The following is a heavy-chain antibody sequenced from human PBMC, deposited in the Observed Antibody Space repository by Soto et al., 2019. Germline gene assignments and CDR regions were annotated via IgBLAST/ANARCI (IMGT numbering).Heavy chain of an antibody. CDR3: TRRVIVALSDAIPDGFDP. J-gene: IGHJ5*02. V-gene: IGHV3-48*03. D-gene: IGHD2-2*02. Sequence: PGGSLRLACAASGFTFSSYEMNWIRQTPGKGLEWVAKISSSRSSTFYADSVQGRFTISRDNAKNSLYLQMNSLRAEDTAVYYCTRRVIVALSDAIPDGFDPWGQGTQVTVSS. CDR2: ISSSRSST. CDR1: GFTFSSYE.